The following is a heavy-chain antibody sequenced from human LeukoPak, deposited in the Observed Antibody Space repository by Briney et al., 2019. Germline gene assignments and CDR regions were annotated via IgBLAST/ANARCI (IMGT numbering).Heavy chain of an antibody. CDR1: GGSISSSSYY. V-gene: IGHV4-39*01. CDR3: ARPAPRYYYGSGSYYFDY. J-gene: IGHJ4*02. Sequence: PSETLSLTCTVSGGSISSSSYYWGWIRQPPGKGLEWIGSIYYSGSTYYNLSPKSRVTISVDTSKNQFSLKLSSVTAAGTAVYYCARPAPRYYYGSGSYYFDYWGQGTLVTASS. D-gene: IGHD3-10*01. CDR2: IYYSGST.